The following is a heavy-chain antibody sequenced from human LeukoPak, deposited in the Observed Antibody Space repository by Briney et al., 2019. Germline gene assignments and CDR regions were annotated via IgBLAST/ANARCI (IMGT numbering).Heavy chain of an antibody. J-gene: IGHJ4*02. CDR3: AREGGATFDY. CDR2: IYYSGST. D-gene: IGHD1-26*01. CDR1: GGSVSSGSYY. Sequence: SETLSLTCTLSGGSVSSGSYYWGWIRQPPGKGLEWTGYIYYSGSTNYNPSLKSRVTISVDTSKNQFSLKLSSVTAADTAVYYCAREGGATFDYCGQGTLVTVSS. V-gene: IGHV4-61*01.